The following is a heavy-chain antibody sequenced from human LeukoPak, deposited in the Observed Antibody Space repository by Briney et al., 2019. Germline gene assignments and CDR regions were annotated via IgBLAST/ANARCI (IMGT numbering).Heavy chain of an antibody. CDR3: ARVNRMYYGSGSYDWFDP. V-gene: IGHV3-7*01. CDR2: IKQDGSEK. J-gene: IGHJ5*02. Sequence: GGSLRLSCAASGFTFSSYWMSWVRQAPGKGLEWVANIKQDGSEKYYVDSVKGRFTISRDNAKNSLYLRMNSLRAEDTAVYYCARVNRMYYGSGSYDWFDPWGQGTLVTVSS. D-gene: IGHD3-10*01. CDR1: GFTFSSYW.